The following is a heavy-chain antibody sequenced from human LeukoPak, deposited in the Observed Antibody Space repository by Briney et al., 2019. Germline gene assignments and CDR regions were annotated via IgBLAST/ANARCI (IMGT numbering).Heavy chain of an antibody. V-gene: IGHV3-7*01. CDR2: IKQDGSET. D-gene: IGHD5-24*01. CDR1: GFTFSTYW. J-gene: IGHJ4*02. Sequence: GGSLRLSCATSGFTFSTYWMSWVRQAPGKGLEWVANIKQDGSETYCADSVKGRFTIFRDNAKNSLYLQMDSLRVEDTAVYYCANGDGFDYWGQGTLVIVSS. CDR3: ANGDGFDY.